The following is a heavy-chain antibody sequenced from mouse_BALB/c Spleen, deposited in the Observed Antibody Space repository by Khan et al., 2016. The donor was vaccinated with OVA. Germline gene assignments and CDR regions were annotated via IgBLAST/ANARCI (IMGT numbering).Heavy chain of an antibody. CDR1: GFSLTSYG. Sequence: QVQLKESGPGLVAPSQSLSITCTVSGFSLTSYGVHWVRQPPGKGLEWLGVIWAGGSTNYNSAPLSRLSISKDNSKSQVFLKMNRQQADDTAMYYCARLEDIWGQGTTLTVSS. V-gene: IGHV2-9*02. CDR2: IWAGGST. CDR3: ARLEDI. D-gene: IGHD1-3*01. J-gene: IGHJ2*01.